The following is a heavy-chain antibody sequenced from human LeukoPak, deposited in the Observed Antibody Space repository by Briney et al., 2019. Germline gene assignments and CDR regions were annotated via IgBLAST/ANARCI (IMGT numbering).Heavy chain of an antibody. CDR1: GGSISSYY. J-gene: IGHJ4*02. D-gene: IGHD3-22*01. Sequence: SETLSLTCTVSGGSISSYYWNWIRQPPGKGLEWIGYIYYSGSTNYNPSLKNRVTTSVDTSKNQFSLKLSSVTAADTAVYYCARERLGYYDRSGLDYWGQGTLVTVSS. CDR2: IYYSGST. V-gene: IGHV4-59*01. CDR3: ARERLGYYDRSGLDY.